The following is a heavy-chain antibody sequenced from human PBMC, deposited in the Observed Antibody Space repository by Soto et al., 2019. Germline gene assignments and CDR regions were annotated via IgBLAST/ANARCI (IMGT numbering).Heavy chain of an antibody. V-gene: IGHV4-39*01. J-gene: IGHJ5*02. Sequence: QLQLQESGPGLVKPSETLSLTCTVSGGSISSSSYYWGWIRQPPGKGLEWIGSIYYSGSTYYNPTLKSRVTISVDTSKNQFSLKLSSLTAADTAVYYCAETIGYCSGGSCYSCFDPWGHGTLVTVSS. CDR1: GGSISSSSYY. CDR3: AETIGYCSGGSCYSCFDP. D-gene: IGHD2-15*01. CDR2: IYYSGST.